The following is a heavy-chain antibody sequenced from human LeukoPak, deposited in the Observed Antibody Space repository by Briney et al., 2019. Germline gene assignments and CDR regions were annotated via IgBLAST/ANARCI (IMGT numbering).Heavy chain of an antibody. J-gene: IGHJ4*02. CDR3: ARGCPGGYSSSWYYYFDY. V-gene: IGHV4-34*01. CDR1: GGSFSGYY. D-gene: IGHD6-13*01. CDR2: INHSGST. Sequence: SETLSLTCAVYGGSFSGYYWSWIHQPPGKGLEWIGEINHSGSTNYNPSLKSRVTISVDTSKNQFSLKLNSVTAADTAVYYCARGCPGGYSSSWYYYFDYWGQGTLVTVSS.